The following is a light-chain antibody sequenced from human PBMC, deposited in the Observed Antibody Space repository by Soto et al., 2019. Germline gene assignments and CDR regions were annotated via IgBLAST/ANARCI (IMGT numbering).Light chain of an antibody. CDR2: DAS. CDR1: RSFASSY. Sequence: EIVLTQSPVTLSLSPGERATLSCRASRSFASSYLGWYQQKPGQAPRLLIYDASSRATGIPDRFSGSGSGTDFTLTISRLEPEDFAVYYCQQYGSSPITFGQGTRLEIK. V-gene: IGKV3-20*01. J-gene: IGKJ5*01. CDR3: QQYGSSPIT.